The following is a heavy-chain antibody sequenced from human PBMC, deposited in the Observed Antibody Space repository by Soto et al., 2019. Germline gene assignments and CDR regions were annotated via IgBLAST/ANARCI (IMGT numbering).Heavy chain of an antibody. Sequence: PSETLSLTCTVSGGSISSSSYYWGWIRQPPGKGLEWIGSIYYSGSTYYNPSLKSRVTISVDTSKNQFSLKLSSVTAADTAVYYCARERFGELFTFDYWGQGALVTVSS. J-gene: IGHJ4*02. D-gene: IGHD3-10*01. V-gene: IGHV4-39*02. CDR1: GGSISSSSYY. CDR2: IYYSGST. CDR3: ARERFGELFTFDY.